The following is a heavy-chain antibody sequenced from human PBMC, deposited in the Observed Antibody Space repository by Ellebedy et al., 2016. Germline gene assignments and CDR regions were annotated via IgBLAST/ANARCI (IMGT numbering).Heavy chain of an antibody. D-gene: IGHD7-27*01. V-gene: IGHV4-61*02. CDR3: ASMGIPWYFDL. Sequence: SETLSLTXTVSGGSISSGSYYWSWIRQPAGKGLEWIGRIYTSGSTNYNPSLKSRVTMSVDTSKNQFSLKLSSVTAADTAVYYCASMGIPWYFDLWGRGTLVTVSS. CDR2: IYTSGST. CDR1: GGSISSGSYY. J-gene: IGHJ2*01.